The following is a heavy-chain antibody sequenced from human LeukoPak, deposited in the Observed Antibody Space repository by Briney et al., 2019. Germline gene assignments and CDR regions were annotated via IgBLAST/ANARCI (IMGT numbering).Heavy chain of an antibody. CDR3: GRFSIVGAKGGVDY. D-gene: IGHD1-26*01. CDR2: IIPIFGTA. Sequence: SVKVSCKASGGTFSSYAISWVRQAPGQGLEWMGGIIPIFGTANYAQKFQGRVTITADESTSTAYMELSSLRAEDTAVYYCGRFSIVGAKGGVDYWGQGPLVTVSS. V-gene: IGHV1-69*13. CDR1: GGTFSSYA. J-gene: IGHJ4*02.